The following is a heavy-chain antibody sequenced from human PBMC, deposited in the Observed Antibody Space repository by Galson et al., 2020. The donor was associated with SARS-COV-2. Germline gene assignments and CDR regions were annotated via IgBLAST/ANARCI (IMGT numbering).Heavy chain of an antibody. J-gene: IGHJ4*02. CDR2: ISYDGSNK. Sequence: GGSLRLSCAASRFTFSSYGMHWVRQAPGKGLEWVAVISYDGSNKYYADSVKGRFTISRDNSKNTLYLQINSLRAEDTAVYYCAKDTAELLLWFGELSPFDYWGQGTLVTVSS. D-gene: IGHD3-10*01. V-gene: IGHV3-30*18. CDR1: RFTFSSYG. CDR3: AKDTAELLLWFGELSPFDY.